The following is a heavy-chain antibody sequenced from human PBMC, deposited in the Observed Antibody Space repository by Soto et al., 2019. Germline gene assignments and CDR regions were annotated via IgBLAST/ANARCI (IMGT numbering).Heavy chain of an antibody. CDR1: GFTFSSYG. J-gene: IGHJ5*02. Sequence: GGSLRLSCAASGFTFSSYGMHWVRQAPGKGLEWVAVIWYDGSNKYYADSVKGRFTISRDNSKNTLYLQMNSLRAEDTAVYYCARDGGTHGWFDPWGQGTLVTVSS. D-gene: IGHD1-7*01. CDR2: IWYDGSNK. CDR3: ARDGGTHGWFDP. V-gene: IGHV3-33*01.